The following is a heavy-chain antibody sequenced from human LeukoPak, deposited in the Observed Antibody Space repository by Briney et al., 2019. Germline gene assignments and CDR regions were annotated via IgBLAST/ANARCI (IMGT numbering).Heavy chain of an antibody. Sequence: SETLSLTCTVSGGSISSSSYYWGWIRQPPGKGLEWIGSIYYSGSTYYNPSLKSRVTISVDTSKNQFSLKLSSVTAADTAVYYCARQTFLEWLLFDYWGQGTLVTVSS. J-gene: IGHJ4*02. V-gene: IGHV4-39*01. D-gene: IGHD3-3*01. CDR2: IYYSGST. CDR1: GGSISSSSYY. CDR3: ARQTFLEWLLFDY.